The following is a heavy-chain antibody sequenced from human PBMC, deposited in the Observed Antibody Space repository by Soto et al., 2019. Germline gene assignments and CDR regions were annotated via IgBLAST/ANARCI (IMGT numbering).Heavy chain of an antibody. CDR3: ARVSGTLERYSDLDY. CDR1: GFIFSSYS. D-gene: IGHD3-10*01. J-gene: IGHJ4*02. CDR2: ISPRSDYI. V-gene: IGHV3-21*06. Sequence: EVQLVESGGGLVKPGGSLRLSCAASGFIFSSYSMNWVRQAPGKGLEWLSSISPRSDYIYFADSMRGRFTISRDNAQNSLYLHMNNLRAEDTAVYHCARVSGTLERYSDLDYWGQGTLVTVSS.